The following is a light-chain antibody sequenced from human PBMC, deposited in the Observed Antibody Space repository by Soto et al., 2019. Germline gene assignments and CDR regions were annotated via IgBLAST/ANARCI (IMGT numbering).Light chain of an antibody. CDR3: SSYTSSSTLYV. Sequence: QSVLTQPASVSGSPGQSITISCTGTSSDVGTYDYLSWYQQYPGKAPKLIIYDVADRPSGVSNRFSGSKSGNTASLTISGLQAEDEADYYCSSYTSSSTLYVFGTGTKVTVL. J-gene: IGLJ1*01. CDR1: SSDVGTYDY. V-gene: IGLV2-14*01. CDR2: DVA.